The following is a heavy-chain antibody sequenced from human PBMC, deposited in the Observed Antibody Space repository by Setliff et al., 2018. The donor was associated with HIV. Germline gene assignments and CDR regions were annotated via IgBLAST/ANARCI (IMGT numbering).Heavy chain of an antibody. CDR1: GYSFTSYW. V-gene: IGHV5-51*01. J-gene: IGHJ3*01. CDR3: ARRPYYDSWSGHQAFDV. D-gene: IGHD3-3*01. CDR2: IYPYDSDT. Sequence: PGESLKISCKGSGYSFTSYWIGWVRQMPGKGLEWMGKIYPYDSDTRYNPSFQGHVTISADKSISTAYVQWSGLKASDTAIYYCARRPYYDSWSGHQAFDVWGQGTMVTVSS.